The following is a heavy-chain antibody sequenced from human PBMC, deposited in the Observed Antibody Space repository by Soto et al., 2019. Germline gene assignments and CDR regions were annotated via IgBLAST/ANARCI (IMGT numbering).Heavy chain of an antibody. Sequence: LRLSCAASGFTFSSYAMSWVRQAPGKGLEWVSAISGSGASTYYADSVKGRFTISRDNSKNTLYLQINSLRAEDTAVYYCAKYSSSCPDCWGQGTLVTVSS. V-gene: IGHV3-23*01. CDR1: GFTFSSYA. J-gene: IGHJ4*02. D-gene: IGHD6-13*01. CDR3: AKYSSSCPDC. CDR2: ISGSGAST.